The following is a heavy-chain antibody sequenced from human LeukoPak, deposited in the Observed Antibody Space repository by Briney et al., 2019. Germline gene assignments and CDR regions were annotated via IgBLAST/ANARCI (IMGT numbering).Heavy chain of an antibody. CDR2: IYPGDSDT. D-gene: IGHD3-16*01. CDR3: ARPSFKYDYVWGSYNY. CDR1: GYSFTSYW. Sequence: GASLKISCKGSGYSFTSYWIGWVRQTPGKGPEWMGIIYPGDSDTRYSPSFQGQVTISADKSISTAYLQWSSLKASDTAMYYCARPSFKYDYVWGSYNYWGQGTLVTVSS. J-gene: IGHJ4*02. V-gene: IGHV5-51*01.